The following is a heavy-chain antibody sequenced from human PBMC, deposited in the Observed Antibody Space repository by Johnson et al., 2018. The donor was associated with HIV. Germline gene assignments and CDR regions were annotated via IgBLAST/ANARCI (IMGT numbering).Heavy chain of an antibody. D-gene: IGHD6-6*01. CDR3: AREPRIAAFRDAFDI. CDR1: GFTFSSYW. J-gene: IGHJ3*02. CDR2: IKQDGSEK. Sequence: VQLVESGGGVVQPGRSLRLSCAASGFTFSSYWMSWVRQAPGKGLEWVANIKQDGSEKYYVDSVKGRFTSSRDNAKNSLDLEMNSLRAEDTAVYYCAREPRIAAFRDAFDIWGQGTMVTVSS. V-gene: IGHV3-7*05.